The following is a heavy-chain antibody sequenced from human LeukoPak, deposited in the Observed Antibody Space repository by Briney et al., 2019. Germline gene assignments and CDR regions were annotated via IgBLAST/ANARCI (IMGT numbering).Heavy chain of an antibody. D-gene: IGHD1/OR15-1a*01. J-gene: IGHJ4*02. Sequence: PSETLSLTCTVSGGSISSYYWSWIRQPPGKGLEWIGYIYYSGSTNYNPSLKSRVTISVDTSKNQFSLKLSSVTAADTAFYYCARDEMEHHGSYYDFWGQGTLVTVSS. CDR1: GGSISSYY. CDR3: ARDEMEHHGSYYDF. CDR2: IYYSGST. V-gene: IGHV4-59*12.